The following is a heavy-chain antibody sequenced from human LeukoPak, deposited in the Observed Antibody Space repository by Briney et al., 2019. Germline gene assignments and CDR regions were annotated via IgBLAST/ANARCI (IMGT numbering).Heavy chain of an antibody. J-gene: IGHJ5*02. D-gene: IGHD3-3*01. CDR3: ARANSRITIFGVVPNGDWFDP. V-gene: IGHV4-59*01. CDR1: GGSISSYY. CDR2: IYYSGST. Sequence: SETLSLTCTVSGGSISSYYWSWIRQPPGKGLGWIGYIYYSGSTNYNPSLKSRVTISVDTSKNQFSLKLSSVTAADTAVYYCARANSRITIFGVVPNGDWFDPWGQGTLVTVSS.